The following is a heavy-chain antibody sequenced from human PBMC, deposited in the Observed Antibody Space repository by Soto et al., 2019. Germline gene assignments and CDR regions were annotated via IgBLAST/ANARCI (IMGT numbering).Heavy chain of an antibody. D-gene: IGHD5-18*01. CDR1: GYTFTSYD. J-gene: IGHJ6*02. Sequence: ASVKVSCKASGYTFTSYDINWVRQATGQGLEWMGWMNPNSGNTGYAQKFQGRVTMTRNTSISTAYMELSSLRSEDTAVYYCARADTAMFDYYYYGMDVWGQGTTVTVSS. V-gene: IGHV1-8*01. CDR2: MNPNSGNT. CDR3: ARADTAMFDYYYYGMDV.